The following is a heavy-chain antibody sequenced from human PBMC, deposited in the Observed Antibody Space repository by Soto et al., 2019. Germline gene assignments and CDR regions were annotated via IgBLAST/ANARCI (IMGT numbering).Heavy chain of an antibody. CDR2: INHSGST. CDR3: ARDSRLIVVVPAAIRSAVGVDV. J-gene: IGHJ6*04. Sequence: SETLSLTCAVYGGSFSGYYWSWIRQPPGKGLEWIGEINHSGSTNYNPSLKSRVTISVDTSKNQFSLKLSSVTAADTAVYYCARDSRLIVVVPAAIRSAVGVDVWGKGTTVTVSS. D-gene: IGHD2-2*01. V-gene: IGHV4-34*01. CDR1: GGSFSGYY.